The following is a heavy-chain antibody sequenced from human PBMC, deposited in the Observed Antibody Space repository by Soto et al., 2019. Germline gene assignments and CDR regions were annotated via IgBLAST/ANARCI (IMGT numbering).Heavy chain of an antibody. Sequence: GGSLRLSCAASGFTFSSYGMHWVRQAPGKGLEWVAVIWYDGSNKYYADSVKGRFTISRDNSKNTLYLQMNSLRAEDTAVYYCARESRDYPGIAVAGFDYWGQGTLVTVSS. J-gene: IGHJ4*02. CDR2: IWYDGSNK. CDR3: ARESRDYPGIAVAGFDY. V-gene: IGHV3-33*01. CDR1: GFTFSSYG. D-gene: IGHD6-19*01.